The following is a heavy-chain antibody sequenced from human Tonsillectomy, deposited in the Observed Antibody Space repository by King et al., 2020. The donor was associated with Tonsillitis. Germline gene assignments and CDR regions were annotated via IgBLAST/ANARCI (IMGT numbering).Heavy chain of an antibody. CDR1: GFIFRNYA. CDR3: ARDLSTVAGHKNYNDMDV. J-gene: IGHJ6*03. D-gene: IGHD6-19*01. V-gene: IGHV3-30-3*01. Sequence: VQLVESGGGVVQPGRSRRLSCAASGFIFRNYAIHWVRQAPGKGLEWVAVLSADGSNGYFADSVQGRFTISRDNSNNTLSLQMNSLRTKDTAVYYCARDLSTVAGHKNYNDMDVWGQGTKVTVSS. CDR2: LSADGSNG.